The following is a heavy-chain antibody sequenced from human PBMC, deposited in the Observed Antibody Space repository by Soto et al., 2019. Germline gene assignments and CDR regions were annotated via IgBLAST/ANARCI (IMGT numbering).Heavy chain of an antibody. J-gene: IGHJ3*02. CDR3: ARGYYYGTGSYYNLENAFDI. Sequence: PSETLSLTCTVSGGSISSGGYYWSWIRQHPGKGLEWIGYIYYSGSTNYNPSLKSRVTISVDTSKNQFSLKLSSVTAADTAVYYCARGYYYGTGSYYNLENAFDIWGQGTMVTVSS. D-gene: IGHD3-10*01. V-gene: IGHV4-61*08. CDR1: GGSISSGGYY. CDR2: IYYSGST.